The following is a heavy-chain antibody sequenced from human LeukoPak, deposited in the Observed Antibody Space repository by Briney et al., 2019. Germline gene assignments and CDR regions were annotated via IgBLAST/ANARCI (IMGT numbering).Heavy chain of an antibody. V-gene: IGHV3-30*18. D-gene: IGHD3-22*01. CDR3: AKDRYYESSGFYYGLDY. J-gene: IGHJ4*02. CDR2: ISFDGSIK. Sequence: GGSLRLSCAASGFTFSNHGMHWVRQARGKGLEWVAVISFDGSIKYYADSVKGRITISRDNSENTVSLQMNSLRAEDTAVYYCAKDRYYESSGFYYGLDYWGQGTLVAVSS. CDR1: GFTFSNHG.